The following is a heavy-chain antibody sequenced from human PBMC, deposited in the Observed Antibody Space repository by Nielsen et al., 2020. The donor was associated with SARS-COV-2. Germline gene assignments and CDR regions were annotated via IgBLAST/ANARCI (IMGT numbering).Heavy chain of an antibody. D-gene: IGHD3-10*01. Sequence: GSLRLSCTVSGGPSSSYYWSGIRQPTGKGLEWIGYIYYSGSTNYNPSLKSRVTISVDTSKNQFSLKLSSVTAADTAVYYCARTVTMVRDNWFDPWGQGTLVTVSS. CDR3: ARTVTMVRDNWFDP. V-gene: IGHV4-59*01. CDR2: IYYSGST. CDR1: GGPSSSYY. J-gene: IGHJ5*02.